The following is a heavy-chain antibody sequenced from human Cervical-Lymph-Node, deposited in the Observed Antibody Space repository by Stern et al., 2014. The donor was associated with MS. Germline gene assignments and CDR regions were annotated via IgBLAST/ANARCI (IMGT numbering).Heavy chain of an antibody. D-gene: IGHD6-6*01. CDR2: ISSSGGT. V-gene: IGHV4-59*08. Sequence: VQLLESGPGLVKPSETLSLTCTVSGGSTSSYYWSWIRQPPGKGLEWIGYISSSGGTKYNPSLKSRVTISVDKSKNQFSLNLRPVTAADTAVYYCARGYTTSSGRPDYWGQGTLVTVSS. CDR1: GGSTSSYY. J-gene: IGHJ4*02. CDR3: ARGYTTSSGRPDY.